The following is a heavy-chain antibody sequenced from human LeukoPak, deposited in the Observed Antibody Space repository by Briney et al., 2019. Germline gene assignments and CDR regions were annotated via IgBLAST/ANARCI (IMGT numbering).Heavy chain of an antibody. Sequence: AGGSLRLSCAASGFTFSSYSMNWVRQAPGKGLERVSSISSSSSYIYYADSVKGRFTISRDNAKNSLYLQMNSLRAEDTAVYYCARDVVLRFLEWLPPDYYGMDVWGQGTTVTVSS. V-gene: IGHV3-21*01. D-gene: IGHD3-3*01. J-gene: IGHJ6*02. CDR2: ISSSSSYI. CDR3: ARDVVLRFLEWLPPDYYGMDV. CDR1: GFTFSSYS.